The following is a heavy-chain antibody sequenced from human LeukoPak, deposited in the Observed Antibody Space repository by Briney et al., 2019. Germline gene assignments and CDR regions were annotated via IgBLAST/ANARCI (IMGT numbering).Heavy chain of an antibody. CDR3: ARDRHWNQGNFDY. Sequence: GASVKVSCKASGYTFTGYYMHWVRQAPGRGLEWMGWINPNSGGTNYAQKFQGRVTMTRDTSINTAFMELSRLRSDDTAVYYCARDRHWNQGNFDYWGQGTLVTVSS. CDR2: INPNSGGT. CDR1: GYTFTGYY. D-gene: IGHD1-1*01. J-gene: IGHJ4*02. V-gene: IGHV1-2*02.